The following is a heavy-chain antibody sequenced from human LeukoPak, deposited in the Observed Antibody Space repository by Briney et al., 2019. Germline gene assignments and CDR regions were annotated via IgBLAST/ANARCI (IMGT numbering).Heavy chain of an antibody. CDR2: IIPIFGTA. CDR3: ASASRLTIFGGIGDAFDI. Sequence: EASVKVSCKASGGTFGSHAISWVRQAPGQGLEWMGGIIPIFGTANDAQKFQGRVTITADESTSTAYMELSSLRSEDTAVYYCASASRLTIFGGIGDAFDIWGQGTMVTVSS. D-gene: IGHD3-3*01. J-gene: IGHJ3*02. CDR1: GGTFGSHA. V-gene: IGHV1-69*13.